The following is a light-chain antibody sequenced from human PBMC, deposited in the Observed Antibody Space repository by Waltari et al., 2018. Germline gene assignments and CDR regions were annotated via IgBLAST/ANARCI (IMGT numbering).Light chain of an antibody. CDR1: QSVSTHS. CDR3: QQYGISPIT. J-gene: IGKJ5*01. V-gene: IGKV3-20*01. CDR2: GPS. Sequence: EIVLTQSPGTLSLSPGERATLSCRASQSVSTHSLAWYQQKPGQAPRLLIYGPSSRATGIPDRFRGSGSGTDFTLTISRLEPEDFAVYFCQQYGISPITFGQGTRLEIK.